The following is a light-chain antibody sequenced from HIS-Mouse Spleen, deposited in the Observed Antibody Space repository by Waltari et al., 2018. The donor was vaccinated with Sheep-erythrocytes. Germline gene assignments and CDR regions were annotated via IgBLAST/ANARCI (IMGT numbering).Light chain of an antibody. V-gene: IGKV3-11*01. J-gene: IGKJ2*01. CDR1: QSVSSY. CDR2: DAS. Sequence: EIVLTQSPATLSLSPGERATLSCRASQSVSSYLAWYKQKPGQAPRLLINDASNRATGIPARFSGSGSGTAFTLTISSLEPEDFAVYYCQQRSNWYTFGQGTKLEIK. CDR3: QQRSNWYT.